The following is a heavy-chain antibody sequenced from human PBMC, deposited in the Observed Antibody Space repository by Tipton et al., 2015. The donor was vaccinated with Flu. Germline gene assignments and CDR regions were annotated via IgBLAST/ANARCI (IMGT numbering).Heavy chain of an antibody. D-gene: IGHD3-16*01. J-gene: IGHJ4*02. Sequence: QSGPEVKKPGASVKVSCKASGYNFTNYYIHWVRQAPGQGLEWMGVILPSDGSTTYAQKFQGRVTVTRDTSTSTVYMELNSLKSEDTAMYYCARDMGGFDYWGQGALVTVSS. V-gene: IGHV1-46*01. CDR3: ARDMGGFDY. CDR2: ILPSDGST. CDR1: GYNFTNYY.